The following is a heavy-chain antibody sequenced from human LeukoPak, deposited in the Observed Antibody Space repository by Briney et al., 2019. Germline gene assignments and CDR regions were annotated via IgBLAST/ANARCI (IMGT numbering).Heavy chain of an antibody. J-gene: IGHJ4*02. CDR1: GFTFSGYA. Sequence: PGGSLRLSCAASGFTFSGYAMSWVRQAPEKGLEWVSAISGSGDSTYYADSVKGRFTISRDNSKNTLYLQMNSLGAEDTALYYCAKPHYYDSSGYLFDYWGQGTLVTVSS. V-gene: IGHV3-23*01. CDR2: ISGSGDST. CDR3: AKPHYYDSSGYLFDY. D-gene: IGHD3-22*01.